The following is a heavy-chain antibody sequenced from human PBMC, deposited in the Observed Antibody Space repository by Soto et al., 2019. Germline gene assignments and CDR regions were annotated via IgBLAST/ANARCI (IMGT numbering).Heavy chain of an antibody. Sequence: PXGGLRVSWAASGCTFNSYALHWVRQDPGKGLEWVAVRSYDGSNKYYADSVKGRFTISRDNSKNTLYLQMNSLRAEDTAVYYCARDRGYCTNGVCYRYYYYYGMDVWGQGTTVTVSS. CDR3: ARDRGYCTNGVCYRYYYYYGMDV. J-gene: IGHJ6*02. D-gene: IGHD2-8*01. CDR2: RSYDGSNK. V-gene: IGHV3-30-3*01. CDR1: GCTFNSYA.